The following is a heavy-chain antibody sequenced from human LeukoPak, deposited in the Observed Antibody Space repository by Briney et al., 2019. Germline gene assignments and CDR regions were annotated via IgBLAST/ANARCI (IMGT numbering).Heavy chain of an antibody. D-gene: IGHD6-13*01. CDR2: ISYDGSNK. V-gene: IGHV3-30*18. J-gene: IGHJ4*02. Sequence: QPGRSLRLSCAASGFTFSSYGMHWVRQAPGKGLEWVAVISYDGSNKYYADSVKGRFTISRDNSKNTLYLQMNSLRAEDTAVYYCAKEITEGIFDYWGQGTLVTASS. CDR3: AKEITEGIFDY. CDR1: GFTFSSYG.